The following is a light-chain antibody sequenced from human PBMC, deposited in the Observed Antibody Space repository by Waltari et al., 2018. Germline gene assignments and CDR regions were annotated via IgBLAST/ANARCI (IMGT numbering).Light chain of an antibody. CDR2: DVN. V-gene: IGLV2-14*03. Sequence: QSALTQPASVSGSPGQSITISCTGTSSDVGGYNFVSWYQQHPGKAPRLIIYDVNKRPSGVSNRFSGAKSGNTASLTISGLQTEDEADYYCTSYTSATIYVFGIGTKVVVL. CDR3: TSYTSATIYV. CDR1: SSDVGGYNF. J-gene: IGLJ1*01.